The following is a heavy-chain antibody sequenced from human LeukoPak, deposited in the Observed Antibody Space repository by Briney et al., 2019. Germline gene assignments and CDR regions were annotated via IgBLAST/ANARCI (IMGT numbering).Heavy chain of an antibody. CDR3: ARSRGHIAARLSDY. Sequence: PGGSLRLSCAASGFTFSSYAMSWVRQAPGKGLEWVSAISGSGGSTYYADSVKGRFTISRDNSKNTLYLQMNSLRAEDTAVYYCARSRGHIAARLSDYWGQGTLVTVSS. J-gene: IGHJ4*02. CDR1: GFTFSSYA. D-gene: IGHD6-6*01. V-gene: IGHV3-23*01. CDR2: ISGSGGST.